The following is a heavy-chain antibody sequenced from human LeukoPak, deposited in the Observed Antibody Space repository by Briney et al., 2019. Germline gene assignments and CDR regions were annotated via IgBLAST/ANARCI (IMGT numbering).Heavy chain of an antibody. CDR2: MYYSGST. J-gene: IGHJ4*02. CDR3: ARKVGMSFDY. D-gene: IGHD2-21*01. CDR1: GGSISSFY. Sequence: SETLSLTCTVSGGSISSFYWSWIRQPPGKGLEWIGFMYYSGSTNYNPSFKTRVTISVDTSKNQLSLNLSSVTAADTAVYYCARKVGMSFDYWGQGTLVIVSS. V-gene: IGHV4-59*08.